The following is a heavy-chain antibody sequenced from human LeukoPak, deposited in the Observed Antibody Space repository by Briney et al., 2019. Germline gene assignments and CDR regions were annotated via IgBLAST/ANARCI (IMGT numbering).Heavy chain of an antibody. J-gene: IGHJ3*02. CDR2: IWYDGSNK. CDR1: GFTFSSYS. Sequence: GGSQRLSCAASGFTFSSYSMNWVRQAPGKGLEWVAVIWYDGSNKYYADSVKGRFTISRDNSKNTLYLQMNSLRAEDTAMYYCARIGYCSGGSCYSDSPFDIWGQGTMVTVSS. D-gene: IGHD2-15*01. CDR3: ARIGYCSGGSCYSDSPFDI. V-gene: IGHV3-33*08.